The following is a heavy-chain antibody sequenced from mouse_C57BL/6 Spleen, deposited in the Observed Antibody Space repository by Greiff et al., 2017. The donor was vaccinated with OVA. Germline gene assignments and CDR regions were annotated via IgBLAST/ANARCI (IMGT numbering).Heavy chain of an antibody. CDR2: INPNNGGT. CDR3: ARRYDYDEDWFAY. Sequence: VQLKQSGPELVKPGASVKIPCKASGYTFTDYNMDWVKQSHGKSLEWIGDINPNNGGTIYNQKFKGKATLTVDKSSSTAYMELRSLTSEDTAVYYCARRYDYDEDWFAYWGQGTLVTVSA. CDR1: GYTFTDYN. V-gene: IGHV1-18*01. J-gene: IGHJ3*01. D-gene: IGHD2-4*01.